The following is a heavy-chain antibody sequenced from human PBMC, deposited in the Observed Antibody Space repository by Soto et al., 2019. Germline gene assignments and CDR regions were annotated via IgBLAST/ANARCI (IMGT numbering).Heavy chain of an antibody. Sequence: QVQLVQSGAEVKKPGASVKVSCKASGYTFTSYDINWVRQATGQGLEWMGWMNPNSGNTGYAQKFQGRVTMTRNTSISTGYVELSSLRSEDTAVYYCARGNSDYVLRYFDLWGRGTLVTVSS. D-gene: IGHD5-12*01. V-gene: IGHV1-8*01. CDR3: ARGNSDYVLRYFDL. CDR1: GYTFTSYD. J-gene: IGHJ2*01. CDR2: MNPNSGNT.